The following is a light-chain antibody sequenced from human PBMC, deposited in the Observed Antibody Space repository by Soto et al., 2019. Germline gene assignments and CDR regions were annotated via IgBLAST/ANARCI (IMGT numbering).Light chain of an antibody. Sequence: QSVLTQPPSVSAAPGQTVTISCSGSSSNIGNDYVSWYQQLPGTAPKLLIYDNNKRPSGIPDRFSGSKSGTSATLGISGLQTGDEADYYCGTWDSSLNDSVFGTGTKLTVL. CDR1: SSNIGNDY. J-gene: IGLJ1*01. V-gene: IGLV1-51*01. CDR2: DNN. CDR3: GTWDSSLNDSV.